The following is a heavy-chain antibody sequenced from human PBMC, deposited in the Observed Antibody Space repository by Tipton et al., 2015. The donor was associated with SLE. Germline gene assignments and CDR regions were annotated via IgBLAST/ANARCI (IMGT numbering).Heavy chain of an antibody. J-gene: IGHJ3*02. Sequence: TLSLTCTVSGGSISSSSYYWGWIRQPPGKGLEWIGSIFYTGNTYYNPSLKSRVTISVDTSKNQFSLKLSSVTAADTAVYYCARLSSGIAVAPYAFDIWGQGTMVTVSS. CDR2: IFYTGNT. D-gene: IGHD6-19*01. V-gene: IGHV4-39*07. CDR3: ARLSSGIAVAPYAFDI. CDR1: GGSISSSSYY.